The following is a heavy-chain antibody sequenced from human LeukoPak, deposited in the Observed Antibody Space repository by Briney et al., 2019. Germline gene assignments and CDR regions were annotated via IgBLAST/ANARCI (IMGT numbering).Heavy chain of an antibody. D-gene: IGHD6-13*01. CDR2: IWYGGSNK. V-gene: IGHV3-30*02. J-gene: IGHJ4*02. CDR1: GFTFSSYG. CDR3: AKVANRYSSSWYNLHFDY. Sequence: GGSLRLSCAASGFTFSSYGMHWVRQAPGKGLEWVAVIWYGGSNKYYADSVKGRFTISRDNSKNTLYLQMNSVRAEDTAVYYCAKVANRYSSSWYNLHFDYWGQGTLVTVSS.